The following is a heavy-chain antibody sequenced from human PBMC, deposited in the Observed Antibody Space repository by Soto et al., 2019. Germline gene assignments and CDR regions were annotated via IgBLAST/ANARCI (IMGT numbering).Heavy chain of an antibody. CDR3: ARDLSSSWYNDRNADWFDP. CDR2: ISTRSSYI. J-gene: IGHJ5*02. Sequence: PGGSLRLSCVASGFAFSSYDRKWVRQAPGKGLEWVSSISTRSSYIYYADSVKGRFAISRDNAKNSLFLQMISLLAEDTAVYYCARDLSSSWYNDRNADWFDPWGQGTRVTVSS. V-gene: IGHV3-21*01. CDR1: GFAFSSYD. D-gene: IGHD6-13*01.